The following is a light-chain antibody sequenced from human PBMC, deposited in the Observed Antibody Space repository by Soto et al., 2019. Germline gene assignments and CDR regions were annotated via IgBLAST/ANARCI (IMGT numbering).Light chain of an antibody. Sequence: IVLTQSPGTLSLSPGERATLFCMASQSVTSSSIAWHQQKPGQAPRLLIYGASSRATGIPARFSGSGSGTDFTLTISSLEPEDFAVYYCQQRNDWPLTFGGGTKVDIK. CDR2: GAS. V-gene: IGKV3D-20*02. J-gene: IGKJ4*01. CDR3: QQRNDWPLT. CDR1: QSVTSSS.